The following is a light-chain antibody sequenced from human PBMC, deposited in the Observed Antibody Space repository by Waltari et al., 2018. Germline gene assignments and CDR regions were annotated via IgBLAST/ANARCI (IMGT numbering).Light chain of an antibody. Sequence: EIVLTQSPGTLSLSPGERATLSCRASQSVSSSYLAGYQQKPGQAPRRLIYGASSRATGIPSRFRGSGSGTDFTLTTSRLEPEDFAVYYCQQYGSSPPWTFGQGTKVEIK. CDR2: GAS. CDR3: QQYGSSPPWT. CDR1: QSVSSSY. J-gene: IGKJ1*01. V-gene: IGKV3-20*01.